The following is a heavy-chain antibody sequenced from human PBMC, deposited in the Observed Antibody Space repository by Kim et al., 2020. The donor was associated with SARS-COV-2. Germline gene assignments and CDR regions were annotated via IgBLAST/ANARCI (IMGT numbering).Heavy chain of an antibody. D-gene: IGHD6-6*01. CDR3: AREHRSSMAFDI. Sequence: NYAQKLQGRVTMTTDTSTSTAYMELRSLRSDDTAVYYCAREHRSSMAFDIWGQGTMVTVSS. V-gene: IGHV1-18*01. J-gene: IGHJ3*02.